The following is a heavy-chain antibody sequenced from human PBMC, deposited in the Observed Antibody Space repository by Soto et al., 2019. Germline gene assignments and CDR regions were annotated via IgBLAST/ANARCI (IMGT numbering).Heavy chain of an antibody. J-gene: IGHJ4*02. CDR3: AKDRNYPRDQFHY. Sequence: WGSLRLSCAASGFAFITYALILFRHSPGKGLEWVSAISANGQGIYYADSVRGRFTISRDNSKNTIFLHMDSLRAEDTAVYYCAKDRNYPRDQFHYWGQGTLVTVSS. CDR1: GFAFITYA. D-gene: IGHD1-7*01. V-gene: IGHV3-23*01. CDR2: ISANGQGI.